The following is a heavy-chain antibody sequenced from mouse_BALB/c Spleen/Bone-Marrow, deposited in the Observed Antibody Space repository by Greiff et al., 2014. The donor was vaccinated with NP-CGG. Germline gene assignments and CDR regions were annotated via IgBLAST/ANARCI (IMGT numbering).Heavy chain of an antibody. CDR2: IFPGTGTT. CDR3: ARRRGSWEAMDY. V-gene: IGHV1S132*01. CDR1: GYTFTSYW. Sequence: QVQLQQSGAELVKPGASVKLSCKTSGYTFTSYWIQWVIQRPGQGLGWIGEIFPGTGTTYYNEKFKGKATVTIDTSSSTAYMQLSSLTSEDSAVDFYARRRGSWEAMDYWGQGTSVTVSS. J-gene: IGHJ4*01. D-gene: IGHD1-1*02.